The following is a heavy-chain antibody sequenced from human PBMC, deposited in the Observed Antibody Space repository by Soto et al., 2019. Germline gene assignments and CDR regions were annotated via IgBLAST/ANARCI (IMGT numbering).Heavy chain of an antibody. Sequence: ASVKVSCKASVYTFTSYAMHWVRQAPGQGLEWMGIINPSGGSTSYAQKFQGRVTMTRDTSTSTVYMELSSLRSEDTAVYYCAREGGIVVVVAAYDYWGQGTPVTVSS. CDR3: AREGGIVVVVAAYDY. J-gene: IGHJ4*02. CDR2: INPSGGST. V-gene: IGHV1-46*01. D-gene: IGHD2-15*01. CDR1: VYTFTSYA.